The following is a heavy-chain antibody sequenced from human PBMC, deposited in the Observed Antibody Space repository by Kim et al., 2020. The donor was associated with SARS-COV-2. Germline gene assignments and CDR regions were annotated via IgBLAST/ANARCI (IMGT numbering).Heavy chain of an antibody. V-gene: IGHV3-15*01. D-gene: IGHD2-2*01. J-gene: IGHJ4*02. Sequence: VKGRFTISRDDSKNTLYLQRNSLKTEDTAVYYCTTDRGYCSSTSCYGRNYWGQGTLVTVSS. CDR3: TTDRGYCSSTSCYGRNY.